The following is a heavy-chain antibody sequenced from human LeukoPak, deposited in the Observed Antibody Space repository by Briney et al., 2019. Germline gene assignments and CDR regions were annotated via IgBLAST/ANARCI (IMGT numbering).Heavy chain of an antibody. J-gene: IGHJ4*02. CDR2: IIASGGTT. V-gene: IGHV3-23*01. Sequence: SGGSLRLSCAASGFPFSSYAMSWFRQTPGKGLEWVSSIIASGGTTYYADPVKGRFTISRDNSKNTVYLQMNTLRAEDTAVYYCAKGAGGSYGLYYFDYWGQGALVTVSS. CDR3: AKGAGGSYGLYYFDY. D-gene: IGHD3-10*01. CDR1: GFPFSSYA.